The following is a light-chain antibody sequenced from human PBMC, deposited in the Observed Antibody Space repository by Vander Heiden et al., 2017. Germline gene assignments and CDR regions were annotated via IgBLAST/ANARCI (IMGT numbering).Light chain of an antibody. J-gene: IGKJ1*01. CDR3: LQDYNYPRT. CDR1: QGIRND. V-gene: IGKV1-6*01. Sequence: AIQITQSPSSLSASVGDRVTITCRASQGIRNDLGWYQQKPGKAPKLLIYAASSLQSGVPSRFSGSGSGTDFTLTISSLQPEDFATHYCLQDYNYPRTFGQGTKVEIK. CDR2: AAS.